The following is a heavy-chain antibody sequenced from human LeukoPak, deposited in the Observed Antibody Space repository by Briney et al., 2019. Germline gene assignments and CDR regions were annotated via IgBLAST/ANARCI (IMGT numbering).Heavy chain of an antibody. V-gene: IGHV4-59*08. CDR2: VYYNGNT. J-gene: IGHJ4*02. D-gene: IGHD6-19*01. Sequence: PSETLSLTCTVSGGSISTHYWSWIRQPPGKGLEWIGYVYYNGNTNYNPSLKSRVTISVDTSKNQFSLKLSPVTAADTAVYFCARRVAVTARYYFDFWGQGTLVTVSS. CDR3: ARRVAVTARYYFDF. CDR1: GGSISTHY.